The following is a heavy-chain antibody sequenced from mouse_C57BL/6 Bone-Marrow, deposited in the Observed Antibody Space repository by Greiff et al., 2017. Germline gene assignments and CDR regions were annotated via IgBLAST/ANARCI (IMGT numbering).Heavy chain of an antibody. CDR1: GFNIKNTY. CDR3: ATSPITPYWYFDV. J-gene: IGHJ1*03. D-gene: IGHD1-1*01. CDR2: IDPANGNT. V-gene: IGHV14-3*01. Sequence: EVQLKESVAELVRPGASVKLSCTASGFNIKNTYMHWVKQRPEQGLEWIGRIDPANGNTNYAQKFQGKATITADTSSNTAYLQLSSLRSEDTAIDYYATSPITPYWYFDVWGTGTTVTVSS.